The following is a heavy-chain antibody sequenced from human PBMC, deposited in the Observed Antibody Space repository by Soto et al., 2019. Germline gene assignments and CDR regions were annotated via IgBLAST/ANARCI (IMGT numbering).Heavy chain of an antibody. CDR2: MNPNSGNA. D-gene: IGHD6-19*01. J-gene: IGHJ4*02. Sequence: ASVKVSCKASGYTFTSYDINWVRQATGQGLEWMGWMNPNSGNAGYAQKFQGRVTMTRNTSISTVYMEQSSLRSEDTALYYCFRGQSGYSSGWSSNDYWGQGNLVTVSS. CDR3: FRGQSGYSSGWSSNDY. V-gene: IGHV1-8*01. CDR1: GYTFTSYD.